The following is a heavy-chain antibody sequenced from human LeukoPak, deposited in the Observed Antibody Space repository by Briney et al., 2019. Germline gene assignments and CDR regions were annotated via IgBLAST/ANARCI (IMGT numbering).Heavy chain of an antibody. CDR3: ARRPTASFDY. J-gene: IGHJ4*02. CDR2: IYYSGST. V-gene: IGHV4-39*01. Sequence: PSETLSLTCTVSGGSISSSSYYWGWIRQPPGKGLEWIGSIYYSGSTYYNPSLKSRVTISVDTSKNQFSLKLSSVTAADRAVYYCARRPTASFDYWGQGTLVPVSS. CDR1: GGSISSSSYY. D-gene: IGHD1-26*01.